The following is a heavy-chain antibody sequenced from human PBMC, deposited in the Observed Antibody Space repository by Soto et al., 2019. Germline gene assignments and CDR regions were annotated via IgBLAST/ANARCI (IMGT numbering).Heavy chain of an antibody. J-gene: IGHJ4*02. CDR2: INAGNCNT. CDR3: ARTYYPPFDN. Sequence: QVQLVQSGAEEEKPGASVKISCKASGYTFTSYAMHWVRQAPGPGLGWMGLINAGNCNTIYSQKFQGRVTITRGTSASTAYMELSILRSEDTAVYYCARTYYPPFDNWGQGTLVIVSS. D-gene: IGHD1-26*01. V-gene: IGHV1-3*05. CDR1: GYTFTSYA.